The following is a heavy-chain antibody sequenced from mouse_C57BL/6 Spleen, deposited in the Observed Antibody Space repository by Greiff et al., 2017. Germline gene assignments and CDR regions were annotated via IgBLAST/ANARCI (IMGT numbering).Heavy chain of an antibody. CDR2: ISSGSSTI. J-gene: IGHJ3*01. CDR1: GFTFSDYG. V-gene: IGHV5-17*01. CDR3: ARETDGYFAY. D-gene: IGHD2-3*01. Sequence: EVKLVESGGGLVKPGGSLKLSCAASGFTFSDYGMHWVRQAPEKGLEWVAYISSGSSTIYYADTVKGRLTISRDNAKNTLFLQMTSLRSEDTAMYYCARETDGYFAYWGQGTLVTVSA.